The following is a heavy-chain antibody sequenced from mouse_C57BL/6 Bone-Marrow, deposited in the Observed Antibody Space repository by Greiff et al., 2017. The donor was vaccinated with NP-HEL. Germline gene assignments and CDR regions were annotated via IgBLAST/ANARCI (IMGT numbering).Heavy chain of an antibody. J-gene: IGHJ2*01. CDR2: IDPSASYT. V-gene: IGHV1-69*01. Sequence: QVQLQQPGAELVMPGASVKLSCKASGYTFTSYWMHWVKQRPGQGLEWIGEIDPSASYTNYNQKFKGKSTLTVDKSSSTAYMQLSSLTSEDSAVYYCAIPYYYGSSLYFDYWGQGTTLTVSS. D-gene: IGHD1-1*01. CDR1: GYTFTSYW. CDR3: AIPYYYGSSLYFDY.